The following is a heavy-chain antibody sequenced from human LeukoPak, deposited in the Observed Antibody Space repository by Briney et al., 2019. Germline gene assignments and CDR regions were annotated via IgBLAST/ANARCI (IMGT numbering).Heavy chain of an antibody. J-gene: IGHJ4*02. CDR2: INSDGSST. D-gene: IGHD3-3*01. CDR3: ARSTIFGVEIDY. CDR1: GFPFSSYW. V-gene: IGHV3-74*01. Sequence: QAGGSLRLSCAASGFPFSSYWMHWVRQAPGKGLVWVSRINSDGSSTSYADSVKGRFTISRDNAKNTLYLQMNSLRAEDTAVYYCARSTIFGVEIDYWGQGTLVTVSS.